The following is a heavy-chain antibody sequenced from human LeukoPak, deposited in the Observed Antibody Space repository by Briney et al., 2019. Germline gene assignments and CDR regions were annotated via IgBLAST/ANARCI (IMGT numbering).Heavy chain of an antibody. J-gene: IGHJ6*02. CDR1: GFTFSNYA. CDR3: ARDMSRGVHCNGGSCYSADYYYYGMDV. CDR2: ISYDGSNK. D-gene: IGHD2-15*01. Sequence: GGSLRLSCAASGFTFSNYAMTWVRQAPGKGLEWVAVISYDGSNKYYADSVKGRFTISRDNSKNTLYLQMNSLRAEDAAVYYCARDMSRGVHCNGGSCYSADYYYYGMDVWGQGTTVTVSS. V-gene: IGHV3-30*03.